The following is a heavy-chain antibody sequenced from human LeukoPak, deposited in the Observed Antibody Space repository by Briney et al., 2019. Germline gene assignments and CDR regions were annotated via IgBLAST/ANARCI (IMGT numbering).Heavy chain of an antibody. D-gene: IGHD3-16*02. Sequence: SETLSLTCAVYGGPFSGYYWSWIRQPPGKGLEWIGEINHSGSTNYNPSLKSRVTISVDTSKNQFSLKLSSVTAADTAVYYCAREAYDYVWGSYRYTLFDYWGQGTLVTVSS. CDR3: AREAYDYVWGSYRYTLFDY. CDR2: INHSGST. J-gene: IGHJ4*02. V-gene: IGHV4-34*01. CDR1: GGPFSGYY.